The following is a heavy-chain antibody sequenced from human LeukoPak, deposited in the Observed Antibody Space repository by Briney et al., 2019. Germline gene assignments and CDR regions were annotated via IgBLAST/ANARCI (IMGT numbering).Heavy chain of an antibody. CDR3: AKTAGIAAAADFDY. CDR1: GFTFSSYA. V-gene: IGHV3-23*01. D-gene: IGHD6-13*01. CDR2: ISGSGDST. Sequence: GGSLRLSYAASGFTFSSYAMYWVRQAPGKGLEWVSSISGSGDSTYYADSVKGGFTISRDNSKNTLYLQMNSLRAEDTAVYYCAKTAGIAAAADFDYWGQGTLVTVSS. J-gene: IGHJ4*02.